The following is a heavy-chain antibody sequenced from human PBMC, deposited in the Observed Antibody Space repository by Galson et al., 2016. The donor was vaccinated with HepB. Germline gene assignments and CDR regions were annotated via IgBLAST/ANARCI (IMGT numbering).Heavy chain of an antibody. Sequence: CAISGDSVSSNSAAWNWIRQSPSRGLEWLGKVYYRSKWNYDYAVSVNSRITINPDTSKNQFSLQLNSVTPEDTAVYYCATFYYDYWIQGIQVAVSS. CDR1: GDSVSSNSAA. D-gene: IGHD3-10*01. J-gene: IGHJ4*02. CDR3: ATFYYDY. CDR2: VYYRSKWNY. V-gene: IGHV6-1*01.